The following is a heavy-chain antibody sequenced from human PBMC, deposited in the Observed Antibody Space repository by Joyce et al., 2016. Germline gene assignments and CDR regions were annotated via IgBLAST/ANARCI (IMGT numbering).Heavy chain of an antibody. V-gene: IGHV3-48*02. J-gene: IGHJ4*02. CDR3: TRDEDGDEEFDL. Sequence: EVQLVESGGDLVQPGGSLRLSCAVSGFNFHDFGMTWVRQDPGKGLEWVTHINSDATNVLYEDSVKGRFTISRDDARKSVHLQMNNLRDEESGLYYCTRDEDGDEEFDLWGQGTLVTVSS. CDR2: INSDATNV. CDR1: GFNFHDFG. D-gene: IGHD4-17*01.